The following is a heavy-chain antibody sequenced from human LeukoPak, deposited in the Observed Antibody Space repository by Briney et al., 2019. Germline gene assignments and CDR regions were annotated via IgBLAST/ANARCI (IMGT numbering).Heavy chain of an antibody. V-gene: IGHV4-34*01. CDR3: AREPRTTVTTDY. D-gene: IGHD4-17*01. CDR1: GGSFSGYY. CDR2: INHSGST. J-gene: IGHJ4*02. Sequence: SETLSLTCAVYGGSFSGYYWSWIRQPPGKGLEWIGEINHSGSTNYNPSLKSRVTISVDTSKNQFSLKLSSVTAADTAVYYCAREPRTTVTTDYWGQGTLVTVSS.